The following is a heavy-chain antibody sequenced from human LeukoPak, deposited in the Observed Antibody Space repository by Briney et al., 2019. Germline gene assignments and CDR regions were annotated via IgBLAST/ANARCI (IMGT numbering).Heavy chain of an antibody. D-gene: IGHD6-19*01. CDR2: ISYDGSNK. Sequence: GGSLRLSCAASGFTFSSYAMHWDRQAPGKGLEWVAVISYDGSNKYYADSVKGRFTISRDNSKNTLYLQMNSLRAEDTAVYYCARAPSAAGSWGQGTLVTVSS. CDR1: GFTFSSYA. V-gene: IGHV3-30*04. CDR3: ARAPSAAGS. J-gene: IGHJ5*02.